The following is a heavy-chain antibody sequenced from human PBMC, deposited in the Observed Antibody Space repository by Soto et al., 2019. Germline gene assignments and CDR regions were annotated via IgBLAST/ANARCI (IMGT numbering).Heavy chain of an antibody. J-gene: IGHJ6*02. CDR1: GDTFKTSV. CDR2: TSPLFGTT. Sequence: QVQLVQSGVEVKKPGSSVRFSCKASGDTFKTSVISWVRQAPGQGLEWMGGTSPLFGTTDYAQKFQGRLTITTDESTTTAYMEVSRLTSEDTAVYYCVAELDFGKLSVVWGQGTTVIVSS. CDR3: VAELDFGKLSVV. D-gene: IGHD3-10*01. V-gene: IGHV1-69*01.